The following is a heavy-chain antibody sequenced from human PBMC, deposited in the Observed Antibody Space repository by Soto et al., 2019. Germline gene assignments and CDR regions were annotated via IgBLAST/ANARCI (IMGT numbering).Heavy chain of an antibody. CDR2: INHSGST. D-gene: IGHD2-8*02. V-gene: IGHV4-34*01. CDR3: ARDKITGLFDY. CDR1: GGPFSCYY. J-gene: IGHJ4*02. Sequence: SETLSPTCTLLGGPFSCYYWTWIRQPPGTGLEWIGEINHSGSTNYNPSLMSRVTISVDTSKNQFSLKLTSVTAADTAAYYCARDKITGLFDYWGQG.